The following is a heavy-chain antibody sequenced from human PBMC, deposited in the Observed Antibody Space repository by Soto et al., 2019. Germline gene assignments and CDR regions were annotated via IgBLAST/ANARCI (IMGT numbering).Heavy chain of an antibody. V-gene: IGHV3-7*05. Sequence: EVPLVESGGGLVQPGGSLRLSCAASGFTFSSYSMSWVRQAPGKGLEWVANIQHDGSEKYYVDSVKGRFTISRDNAKNSLYLQMNSLSAEDTAVYYCTSLMVRGVMWLDYWGQGTLVTVSS. CDR2: IQHDGSEK. J-gene: IGHJ4*02. CDR1: GFTFSSYS. D-gene: IGHD3-10*01. CDR3: TSLMVRGVMWLDY.